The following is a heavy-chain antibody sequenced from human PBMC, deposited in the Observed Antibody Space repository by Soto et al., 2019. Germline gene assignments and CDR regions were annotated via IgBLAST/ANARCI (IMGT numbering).Heavy chain of an antibody. Sequence: SVKVSCKASGFTFTSSAVQWVRQARGQRLEWIGWIVVGSGNTNYAQKFQERVTITRDMSTSTAYMELSSLRSEDTAVYYCAADKGYGSGSYYTHDAFDLWGQGTMVTVSS. J-gene: IGHJ3*01. CDR1: GFTFTSSA. V-gene: IGHV1-58*01. CDR2: IVVGSGNT. CDR3: AADKGYGSGSYYTHDAFDL. D-gene: IGHD3-10*01.